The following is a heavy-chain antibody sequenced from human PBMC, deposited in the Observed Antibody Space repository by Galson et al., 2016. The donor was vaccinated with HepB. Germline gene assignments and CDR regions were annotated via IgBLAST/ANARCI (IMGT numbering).Heavy chain of an antibody. CDR2: ISSSSFFI. CDR1: GFTFSTYT. V-gene: IGHV3-21*01. CDR3: ARVAAKESWGNTILGVVRNWFDP. Sequence: SLRLSCAASGFTFSTYTMNWVRQAPGKGLEWVSSISSSSFFIYYADTVKGRFTISRDNANNSLYLQMNSLRAEDMAVYYCARVAAKESWGNTILGVVRNWFDPWGQGTLVTVSS. J-gene: IGHJ5*02. D-gene: IGHD3-3*01.